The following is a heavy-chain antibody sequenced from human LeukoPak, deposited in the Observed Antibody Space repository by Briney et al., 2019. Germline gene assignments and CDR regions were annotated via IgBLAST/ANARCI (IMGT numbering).Heavy chain of an antibody. V-gene: IGHV3-30*18. CDR2: ISHDGSNK. CDR1: GFTFSSYG. J-gene: IGHJ6*02. Sequence: PGRSLRLSCAASGFTFSSYGMHWVRQAPGKRLEWVTLISHDGSNKYYADSVKGRFTISRDNSKNTLYLQMNSLRAEDTAIYYCAKDARHSFYGMDVWGQGTTVTVSS. D-gene: IGHD5-18*01. CDR3: AKDARHSFYGMDV.